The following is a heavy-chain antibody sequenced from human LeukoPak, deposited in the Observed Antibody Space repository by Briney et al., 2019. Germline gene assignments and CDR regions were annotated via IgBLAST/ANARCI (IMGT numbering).Heavy chain of an antibody. CDR1: GDSVSSNIAA. J-gene: IGHJ5*02. Sequence: SQALSLTCAISGDSVSSNIAAWHWIRQSPSRGLEWLGRTYYRSKWSNDYAVSVQSRITINPDTSKNQFSLQLNSVTPEDTAVYYCARGAYNSVWSWGQGTLVTVSS. V-gene: IGHV6-1*01. CDR3: ARGAYNSVWS. CDR2: TYYRSKWSN. D-gene: IGHD6-19*01.